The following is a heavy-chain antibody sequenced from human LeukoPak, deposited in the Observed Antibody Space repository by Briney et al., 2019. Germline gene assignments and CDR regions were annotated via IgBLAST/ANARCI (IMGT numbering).Heavy chain of an antibody. J-gene: IGHJ1*01. Sequence: GASVKVSCKASGGTFSSYAISWVRQAPGQGLEWMGGIIPIFGTANYAQKFQGRVTITADKSTSTAYMELSSLRSEDTAVYYCAREGVTTVRGVIRSAEYFQHWGQGTLVTVSS. CDR1: GGTFSSYA. V-gene: IGHV1-69*06. CDR2: IIPIFGTA. CDR3: AREGVTTVRGVIRSAEYFQH. D-gene: IGHD3-10*01.